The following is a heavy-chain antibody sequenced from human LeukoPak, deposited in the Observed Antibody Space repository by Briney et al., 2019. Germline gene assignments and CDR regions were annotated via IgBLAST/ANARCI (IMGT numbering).Heavy chain of an antibody. J-gene: IGHJ4*02. D-gene: IGHD3-10*01. CDR1: GFTFSSDA. CDR2: INDNGGNT. CDR3: AKHGSGVSYTA. Sequence: GGSLRLSCAASGFTFSSDAMSWVRQAPGKGLEWVSTINDNGGNTYYADSVKGRFTISRDNSKNTLYLQMNSLRAEDTAVYSCAKHGSGVSYTAWGQGTLVAVSS. V-gene: IGHV3-23*01.